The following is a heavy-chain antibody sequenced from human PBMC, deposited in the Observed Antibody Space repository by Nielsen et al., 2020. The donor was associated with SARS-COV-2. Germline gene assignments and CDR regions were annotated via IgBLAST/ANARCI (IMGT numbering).Heavy chain of an antibody. CDR1: GGSVSSNDW. J-gene: IGHJ6*03. CDR2: VSHSGST. CDR3: ARGHLVVVPSPILGLGPFFYSFYLDV. Sequence: SETLSLTCAVSGGSVSSNDWWTWVRQSPGKGLEWIGEVSHSGSTNYSPSLKSRVTLSMDKSRRQFSLRPASVSAADTAVYFCARGHLVVVPSPILGLGPFFYSFYLDVWGKGTTVIVSS. D-gene: IGHD2-2*02. V-gene: IGHV4-4*02.